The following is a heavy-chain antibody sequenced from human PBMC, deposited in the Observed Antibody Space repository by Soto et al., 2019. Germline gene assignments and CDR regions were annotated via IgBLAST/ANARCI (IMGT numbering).Heavy chain of an antibody. V-gene: IGHV3-33*01. D-gene: IGHD5-12*01. CDR2: IWDDGSKK. Sequence: QVQLVESGGGVVQPGTSLRLSCAASGLNFRGYGFHWVRQAPGKGLDWVAVIWDDGSKKFYADSVKGRFTFSRDDSRNTLLLIINRPRDEDTAIYYCGTAGGNTGARSLGYCNYWGQGTLVTVSS. CDR3: GTAGGNTGARSLGYCNY. CDR1: GLNFRGYG. J-gene: IGHJ4*02.